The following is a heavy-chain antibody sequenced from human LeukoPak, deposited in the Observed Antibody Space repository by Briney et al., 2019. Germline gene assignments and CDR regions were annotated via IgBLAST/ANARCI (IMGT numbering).Heavy chain of an antibody. CDR2: ISGYNGHT. CDR1: GYPFSSCG. Sequence: ASVKVSCKTFGYPFSSCGINWVRQAPGQGLEWMGWISGYNGHTNYAQKFQGRVTMTTDTSTNTAYMDLRRLRSDDTAVYYCARNWGAGHPINFDYWGQGTLVTVSS. D-gene: IGHD3-16*01. V-gene: IGHV1-18*01. J-gene: IGHJ4*02. CDR3: ARNWGAGHPINFDY.